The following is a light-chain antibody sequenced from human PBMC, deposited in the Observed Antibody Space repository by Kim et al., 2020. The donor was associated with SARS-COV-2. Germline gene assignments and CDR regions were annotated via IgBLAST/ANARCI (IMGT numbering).Light chain of an antibody. CDR1: QSLLHSNGYNY. CDR2: LGS. CDR3: MQALPTFT. V-gene: IGKV2-28*01. Sequence: DIVMTQSPLSLPVTPGEPASISCRSSQSLLHSNGYNYLDWYLQKPGQSPQLLIYLGSNRASGVPDRFSGSGSGTDFTLKISRVEAEDVGVYYCMQALPTFTFGPRSKIDIK. J-gene: IGKJ3*01.